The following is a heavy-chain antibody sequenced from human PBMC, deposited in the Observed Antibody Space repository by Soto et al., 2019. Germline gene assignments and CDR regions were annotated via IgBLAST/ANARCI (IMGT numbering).Heavy chain of an antibody. CDR2: IIPIFGTA. D-gene: IGHD1-1*01. CDR3: ARVMGNWNEPNYFDY. V-gene: IGHV1-69*13. J-gene: IGHJ4*02. CDR1: GGTFSSYA. Sequence: SVKVSCKASGGTFSSYAISWVRQAPGQGLEWMGGIIPIFGTANYAQKFQGRVTITADESTSTAYMELSSLRSEDTAVYYCARVMGNWNEPNYFDYWGQGTLVTVSS.